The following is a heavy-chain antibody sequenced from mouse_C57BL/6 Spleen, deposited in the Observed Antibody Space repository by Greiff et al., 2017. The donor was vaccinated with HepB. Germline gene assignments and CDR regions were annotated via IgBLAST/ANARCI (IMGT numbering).Heavy chain of an antibody. Sequence: EVMLVESGGGLVKPGGSLKLSCAASGFTFSDYGMHWVRQAPEKGLEWVAYISSGSSTIYYADTVKGRFTISRDNAKNTLFLQMTSLRSEDTAMYYCARRDYDEVYYAMDYWGQGTSVTVSS. V-gene: IGHV5-17*01. CDR1: GFTFSDYG. J-gene: IGHJ4*01. D-gene: IGHD2-4*01. CDR3: ARRDYDEVYYAMDY. CDR2: ISSGSSTI.